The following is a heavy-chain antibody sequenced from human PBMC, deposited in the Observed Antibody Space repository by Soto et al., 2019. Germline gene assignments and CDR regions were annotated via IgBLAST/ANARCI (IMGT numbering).Heavy chain of an antibody. J-gene: IGHJ3*02. CDR3: ARGLLSTKIGHAFDI. D-gene: IGHD1-1*01. Sequence: ASVKVSCKASGYTFTSYGISWVLQAPGQGLEWMGWISAYNGNTNYAQKLQGRVTMTTDTSTSTAYMELRSLRSDDTAVYYCARGLLSTKIGHAFDIWAKGQWSPSPQ. V-gene: IGHV1-18*01. CDR1: GYTFTSYG. CDR2: ISAYNGNT.